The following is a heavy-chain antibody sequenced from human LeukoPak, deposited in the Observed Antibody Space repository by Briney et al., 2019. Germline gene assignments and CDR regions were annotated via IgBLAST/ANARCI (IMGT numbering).Heavy chain of an antibody. Sequence: VGSLRLSCAASGFTFSNYAMSWVRRAPGKGLEWVSTICGSGGSTYYADSVKGRFTISRDNSKNTLYLQMNSLRAEDTAVYYCAKSRSSGWYPRFDFWGQGTLVTVSS. CDR1: GFTFSNYA. CDR3: AKSRSSGWYPRFDF. CDR2: ICGSGGST. V-gene: IGHV3-23*01. D-gene: IGHD6-19*01. J-gene: IGHJ4*02.